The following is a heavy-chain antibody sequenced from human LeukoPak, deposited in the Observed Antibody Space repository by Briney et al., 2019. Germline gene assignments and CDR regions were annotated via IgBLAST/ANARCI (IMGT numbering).Heavy chain of an antibody. J-gene: IGHJ4*02. D-gene: IGHD6-19*01. Sequence: PSESLSLTCAVYGESFSGYYWSWMRQPPGKGLEWIGEINHSGSTNYNPSLKSRVTISADTSRNQFSLRLSSATAADTAVYYCARRISVAGVFDSWGQGTLVTVSS. V-gene: IGHV4-34*01. CDR2: INHSGST. CDR1: GESFSGYY. CDR3: ARRISVAGVFDS.